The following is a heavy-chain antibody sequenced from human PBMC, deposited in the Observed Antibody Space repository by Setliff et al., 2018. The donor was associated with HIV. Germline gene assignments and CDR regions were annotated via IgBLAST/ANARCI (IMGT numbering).Heavy chain of an antibody. J-gene: IGHJ4*02. CDR1: GGLINSHY. CDR2: VYYRGGV. V-gene: IGHV4-59*08. Sequence: SETLSLTCTVSGGLINSHYWNWIRQAPGKGLEWIGCVYYRGGVTYNPSLSSRVTISVDTSKNQFSLSLSSVTAGDTAIYFCARTSRLHPFDYRGQGKLVTVSS. D-gene: IGHD2-21*02. CDR3: ARTSRLHPFDY.